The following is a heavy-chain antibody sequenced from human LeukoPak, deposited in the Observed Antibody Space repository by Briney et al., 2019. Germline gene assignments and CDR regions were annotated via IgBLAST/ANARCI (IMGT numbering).Heavy chain of an antibody. CDR1: GFTFHLYA. V-gene: IGHV3-43*02. CDR3: AKRSYDSSGPTD. Sequence: GGSLSLSCAASGFTFHLYAMHWARLAPGRGLECVSLIIGDGRSTYYADSVKGRFTISRDNSKNSLYLQMNSLRTEDTALYYCAKRSYDSSGPTDWGQGTLVTVSS. J-gene: IGHJ4*02. D-gene: IGHD3-22*01. CDR2: IIGDGRST.